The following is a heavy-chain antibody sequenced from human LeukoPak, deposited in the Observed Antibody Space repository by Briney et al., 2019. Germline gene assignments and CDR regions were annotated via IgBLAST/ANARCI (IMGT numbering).Heavy chain of an antibody. CDR3: ARKGYYDSSGYYSDY. J-gene: IGHJ4*02. CDR1: GYTFTSYG. D-gene: IGHD3-22*01. CDR2: ISAYNGNT. Sequence: GASVKVSCKASGYTFTSYGISWVRQAPGQGLEWMGWISAYNGNTNYAQKLQGRVTMTTDTSTSTAYMELRSLRSDDTAVYYCARKGYYDSSGYYSDYWGQGTLVTVSS. V-gene: IGHV1-18*01.